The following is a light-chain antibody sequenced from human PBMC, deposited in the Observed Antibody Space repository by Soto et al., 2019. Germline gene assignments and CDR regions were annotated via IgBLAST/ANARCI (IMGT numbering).Light chain of an antibody. V-gene: IGKV3-15*01. CDR2: GAS. CDR1: QSVSSN. CDR3: QQYNDWPLT. Sequence: EIVMTQSPATLSVSPGERATLSCRASQSVSSNLVWYQQKPGQVPMLLIYGASTRATGFPARFSGSGSGTEFTLTVSSLQSEDLAVYYSQQYNDWPLTFGGGTKVEIK. J-gene: IGKJ4*01.